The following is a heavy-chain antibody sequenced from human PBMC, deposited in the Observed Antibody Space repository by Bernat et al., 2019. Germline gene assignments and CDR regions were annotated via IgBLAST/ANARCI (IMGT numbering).Heavy chain of an antibody. CDR3: ASIPSIAARAGRDY. CDR1: GGSISSYY. Sequence: QVQLQESGPGLVKPSETLSLTCTVSGGSISSYYWSWIRQPPGKGLEWIGYNYYSGSTNYNPSLKSRVTISVDTSKNQFSLKLSSVTAADTAVYYCASIPSIAARAGRDYWGQGTLVTVSS. V-gene: IGHV4-59*01. CDR2: NYYSGST. D-gene: IGHD6-6*01. J-gene: IGHJ4*02.